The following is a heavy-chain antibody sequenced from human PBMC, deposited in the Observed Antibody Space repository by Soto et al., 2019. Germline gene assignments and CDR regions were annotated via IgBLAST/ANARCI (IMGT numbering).Heavy chain of an antibody. J-gene: IGHJ3*02. V-gene: IGHV4-30-4*01. Sequence: QVQLQESGPGLVKPSQTLALSCTVSGVSMSRGDSYWCWIRQPPGKGLEWIGFIYRTGRTYYSPSLTGIVDISVDTSKNQFSVKLSSVTAAYTAVDYCARDPLYVYGDLSHVFDMWGQGTMVTVSS. CDR3: ARDPLYVYGDLSHVFDM. CDR2: IYRTGRT. D-gene: IGHD4-17*01. CDR1: GVSMSRGDSY.